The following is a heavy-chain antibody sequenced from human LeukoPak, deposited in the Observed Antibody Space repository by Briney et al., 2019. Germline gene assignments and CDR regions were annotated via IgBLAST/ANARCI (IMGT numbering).Heavy chain of an antibody. Sequence: SETLSLTCTVSGGSISSGSYYWNWIRQPAGKGLEWIGRVYTSGSTNYNPSLKSRVTISIDTSKNQFSLKVSSVTAADTAVYYCARFGDFWSAYLLDYWGQGTLVTVSS. CDR2: VYTSGST. CDR3: ARFGDFWSAYLLDY. D-gene: IGHD3-3*01. CDR1: GGSISSGSYY. J-gene: IGHJ4*02. V-gene: IGHV4-61*02.